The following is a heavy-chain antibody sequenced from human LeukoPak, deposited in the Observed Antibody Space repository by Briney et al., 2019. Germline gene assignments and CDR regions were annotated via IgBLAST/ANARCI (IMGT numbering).Heavy chain of an antibody. CDR1: GGSISSGGYY. CDR3: ARGYYDSRFDY. V-gene: IGHV4-31*03. CDR2: IYNSGTT. Sequence: SETLSLTCTVSGGSISSGGYYWSWIRQPPGKGLEWIGYIYNSGTTHYNPSLKSRVTMSPDTSKNQFSLRLSPVTAADTAVYYCARGYYDSRFDYWGQGTLATVSS. J-gene: IGHJ4*02. D-gene: IGHD3-22*01.